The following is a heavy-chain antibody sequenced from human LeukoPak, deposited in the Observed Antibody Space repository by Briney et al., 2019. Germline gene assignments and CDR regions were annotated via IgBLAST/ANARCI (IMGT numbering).Heavy chain of an antibody. CDR1: GFTFSSYG. Sequence: GGSLRLSCAASGFTFSSYGMHWVRQAPGKGLEWVAVTSYDGNNRYYADSAKGRYTISRDNSKSTLYLQMNSLRIEDTAVYFCAKALRSWGYCGGDCSNVHTSDIWGQGTMVTVSS. V-gene: IGHV3-30*18. CDR2: TSYDGNNR. D-gene: IGHD2-21*02. CDR3: AKALRSWGYCGGDCSNVHTSDI. J-gene: IGHJ3*02.